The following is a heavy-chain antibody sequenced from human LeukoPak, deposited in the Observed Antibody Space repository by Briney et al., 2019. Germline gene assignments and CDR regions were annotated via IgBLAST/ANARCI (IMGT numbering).Heavy chain of an antibody. Sequence: ASVKVSCKASGYTFTSYDINWVRQATGQGLEWMGWMNPNSGNTGYAQKFQGRVTITRNTSISTAYMELSSLRSEDTAVYYCARGRGRARRGCSSTSCQPHYFDYWGQGTLVTVSS. CDR1: GYTFTSYD. CDR2: MNPNSGNT. CDR3: ARGRGRARRGCSSTSCQPHYFDY. D-gene: IGHD2-2*01. V-gene: IGHV1-8*03. J-gene: IGHJ4*02.